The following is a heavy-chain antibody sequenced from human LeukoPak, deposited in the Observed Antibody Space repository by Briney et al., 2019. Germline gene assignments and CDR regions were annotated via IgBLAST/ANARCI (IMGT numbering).Heavy chain of an antibody. D-gene: IGHD2-2*01. V-gene: IGHV1-2*02. CDR2: INPNSGGT. CDR3: ARAWGGYCSSTSCYDWFDP. CDR1: GYTFTGYY. Sequence: ASVKVSCKASGYTFTGYYMHWVRLAPGQGLEWMGWINPNSGGTNYAQQFQGRVTMTRDTSISTAYMELSRLRSDDTAVYYCARAWGGYCSSTSCYDWFDPWGQGTLVTVSS. J-gene: IGHJ5*02.